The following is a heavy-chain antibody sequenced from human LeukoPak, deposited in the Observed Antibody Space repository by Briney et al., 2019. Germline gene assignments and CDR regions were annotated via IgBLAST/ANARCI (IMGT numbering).Heavy chain of an antibody. Sequence: SVKVSCKASGGTFSSYAISWERQAPGQGLEWMGVIIPMFGTANYAQRFQGRVTITADKSTTTAYMELSSLRSVDTAMYYCARDRYYDFWSGSHYFDYWGQGTLVTVSS. CDR3: ARDRYYDFWSGSHYFDY. CDR2: IIPMFGTA. J-gene: IGHJ4*02. V-gene: IGHV1-69*06. D-gene: IGHD3-3*01. CDR1: GGTFSSYA.